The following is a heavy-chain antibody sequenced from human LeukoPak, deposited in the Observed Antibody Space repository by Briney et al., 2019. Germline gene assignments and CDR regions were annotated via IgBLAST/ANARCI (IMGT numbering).Heavy chain of an antibody. Sequence: ASVKVSCKTSGYTFTSYYMHWVRQAPGQGLEWMGIINPSGGSTSYAQKFQGRVTMTRETSTSTVYMELSSLRSEDTAVYYCARAGTDYGDYLGYCGQGTLVTVSS. V-gene: IGHV1-46*01. J-gene: IGHJ4*02. CDR1: GYTFTSYY. CDR3: ARAGTDYGDYLGY. CDR2: INPSGGST. D-gene: IGHD3-16*01.